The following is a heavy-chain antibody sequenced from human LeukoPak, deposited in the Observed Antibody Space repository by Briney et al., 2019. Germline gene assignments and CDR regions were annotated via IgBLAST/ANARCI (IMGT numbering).Heavy chain of an antibody. V-gene: IGHV3-21*01. Sequence: GGSLRLSCAASGFTFSSYSVNWVRQAPGKGLEWVSSISSSSSYIYYADSVKGRFTISRDNAKNSLYLQMNSLRAEDTAVYYCASTVAPYYYDSSGYYSRDYWGQGTLVTVSS. D-gene: IGHD3-22*01. J-gene: IGHJ4*02. CDR1: GFTFSSYS. CDR2: ISSSSSYI. CDR3: ASTVAPYYYDSSGYYSRDY.